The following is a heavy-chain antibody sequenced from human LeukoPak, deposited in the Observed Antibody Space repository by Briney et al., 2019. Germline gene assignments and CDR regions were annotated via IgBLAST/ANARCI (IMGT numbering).Heavy chain of an antibody. CDR2: TYYRSKWYN. V-gene: IGHV6-1*01. D-gene: IGHD6-19*01. J-gene: IGHJ5*02. CDR1: GDSVSSNSAA. Sequence: SQTLSLTCAISGDSVSSNSAAWNWIRQSPSRGLEWLGRTYYRSKWYNDYAVSVKSRITINPDTSKNQFSLQLNSVTPEDTAVYYCARDLEVKGYSSGIFDPWGQGTLVTVSS. CDR3: ARDLEVKGYSSGIFDP.